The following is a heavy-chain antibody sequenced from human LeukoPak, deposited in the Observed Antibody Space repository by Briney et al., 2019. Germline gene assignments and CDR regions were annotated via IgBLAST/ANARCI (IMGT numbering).Heavy chain of an antibody. Sequence: PGGSLRLSCAASGFTFSNYAMSWVRQGPGKGLEWVSTISGSGGSTYYADSVKGRFTISRDNSKNTLFLQMNSLRADDTPVYFCAKDQKSIAATGYDYWGQGTLVTVSS. V-gene: IGHV3-23*01. CDR3: AKDQKSIAATGYDY. CDR2: ISGSGGST. D-gene: IGHD6-13*01. CDR1: GFTFSNYA. J-gene: IGHJ4*02.